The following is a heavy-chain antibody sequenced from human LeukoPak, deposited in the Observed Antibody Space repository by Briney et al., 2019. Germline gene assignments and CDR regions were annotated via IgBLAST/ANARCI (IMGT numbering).Heavy chain of an antibody. CDR2: ISGNGGST. J-gene: IGHJ4*02. Sequence: QPGGSLRLSCAASGFTFNTYAMSWVRQAPGKGLEWVSAISGNGGSTYYTDSVKGRFTISRDNSKNTLYLQMNSLRAEDTAVYYCARDPWFEVGSSWYYFDYWGQGTLVTVSS. CDR1: GFTFNTYA. V-gene: IGHV3-23*01. CDR3: ARDPWFEVGSSWYYFDY. D-gene: IGHD6-13*01.